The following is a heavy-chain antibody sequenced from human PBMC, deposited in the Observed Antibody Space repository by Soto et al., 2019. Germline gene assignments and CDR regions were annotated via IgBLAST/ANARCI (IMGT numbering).Heavy chain of an antibody. D-gene: IGHD4-17*01. V-gene: IGHV1-18*01. Sequence: ASVKVSCKTSGYTFATYIINWVRQAPGQGLEWMGFINPYTGNTNYAQELQGRVTMTTDTSTRTAYMELNSLRAEDTAVYSCARVRTTVTTWGLDAFDIWGQGTMVTVSS. CDR3: ARVRTTVTTWGLDAFDI. CDR2: INPYTGNT. J-gene: IGHJ3*02. CDR1: GYTFATYI.